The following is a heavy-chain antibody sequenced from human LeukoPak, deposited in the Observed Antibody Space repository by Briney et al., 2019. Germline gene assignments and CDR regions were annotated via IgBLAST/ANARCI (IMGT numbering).Heavy chain of an antibody. J-gene: IGHJ5*02. CDR2: ISSDGSSI. D-gene: IGHD3-10*01. V-gene: IGHV3-74*01. Sequence: PGGSLRLSCAASGFTFSSYSMNWVRQAPGQGLVWVSRISSDGSSINYADSVKGRFTISRDNAKNTLHLQMNSLRGEDTAVYYCARDLDGSGNYHWFDPWGQGTLVTVSS. CDR1: GFTFSSYS. CDR3: ARDLDGSGNYHWFDP.